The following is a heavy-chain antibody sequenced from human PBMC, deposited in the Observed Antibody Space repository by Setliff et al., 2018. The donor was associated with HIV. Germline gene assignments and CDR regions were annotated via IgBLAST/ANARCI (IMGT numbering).Heavy chain of an antibody. CDR2: IYPSGNT. CDR3: ARDPGEGGGGFLEWTIGYYYYMDV. D-gene: IGHD3-3*01. Sequence: PSETLSLTCTVSGGSITNGGYYWSWIRQPAGKGLEWIGHIYPSGNTNYNPSLKSRVSISVATSKNQVFLTRTSATAAASAVYYCARDPGEGGGGFLEWTIGYYYYMDVWGKGTTVTVSS. CDR1: GGSITNGGYY. J-gene: IGHJ6*03. V-gene: IGHV4-61*09.